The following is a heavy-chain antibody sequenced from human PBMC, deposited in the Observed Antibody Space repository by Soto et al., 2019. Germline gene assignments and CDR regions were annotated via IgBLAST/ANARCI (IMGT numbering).Heavy chain of an antibody. CDR1: GYTFTSYD. J-gene: IGHJ6*03. D-gene: IGHD3-3*01. CDR2: MNPNSGNT. Sequence: ASVKVSCKASGYTFTSYDINWVRQATGQGLEWMGWMNPNSGNTGYAQKFQGRVTMTRNTSISTAYMELSSLRSEDTAVYYCARGGDLYHDFWSANFYMDVWGKGTTVTVSS. CDR3: ARGGDLYHDFWSANFYMDV. V-gene: IGHV1-8*01.